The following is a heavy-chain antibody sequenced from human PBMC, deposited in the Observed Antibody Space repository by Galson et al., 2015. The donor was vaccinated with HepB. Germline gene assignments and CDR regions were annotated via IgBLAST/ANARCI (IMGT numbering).Heavy chain of an antibody. J-gene: IGHJ4*02. CDR1: GYTSTNYA. D-gene: IGHD3-10*01. CDR2: INAGYGDT. V-gene: IGHV1-3*01. Sequence: SVKVSCKASGYTSTNYAMQWVRQAPGQRLDWMGWINAGYGDTRYSQKFQGRVTFTRDTSATTVYMELSSLRSEDTAVYYCARALTRLGSGSLLGYWGQGTLVTVSS. CDR3: ARALTRLGSGSLLGY.